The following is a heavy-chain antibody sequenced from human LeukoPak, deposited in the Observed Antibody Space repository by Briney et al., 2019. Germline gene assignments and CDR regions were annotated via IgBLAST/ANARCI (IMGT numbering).Heavy chain of an antibody. CDR1: GGSITFGSYY. CDR2: IYTSGRT. Sequence: PSETLSLTCTVSGGSITFGSYYWTWIRQPAGKGLEWIGRIYTSGRTFYNPSLKSRVTISMDTSMNQFSLRLNSVTAADTAVYYCARARVIPPSFDDWGQGALVTVSS. V-gene: IGHV4-61*02. CDR3: ARARVIPPSFDD. J-gene: IGHJ4*02. D-gene: IGHD3-16*02.